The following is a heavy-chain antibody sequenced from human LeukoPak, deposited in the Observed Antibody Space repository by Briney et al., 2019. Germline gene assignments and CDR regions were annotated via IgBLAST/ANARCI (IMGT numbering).Heavy chain of an antibody. J-gene: IGHJ4*02. CDR3: AREPMVRGVIADY. CDR1: GFSFSNYW. Sequence: GGSLRLSCAASGFSFSNYWMSWVRQAPGKGLEWVAVISYDGSNKYYADSVKGRFTISRDNSKNTLYLQMNSLRAEDTAVYYCAREPMVRGVIADYWGQGTLVTVSS. V-gene: IGHV3-30*03. CDR2: ISYDGSNK. D-gene: IGHD3-10*01.